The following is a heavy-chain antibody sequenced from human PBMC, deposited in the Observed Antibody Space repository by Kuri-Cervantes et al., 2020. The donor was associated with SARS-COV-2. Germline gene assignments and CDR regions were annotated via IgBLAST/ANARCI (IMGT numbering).Heavy chain of an antibody. CDR3: ARASRLAAPYNYFDYYLDG. CDR1: GGTFSSYA. Sequence: SVKVSCKASGGTFSSYAISWVRQAPGQGLEWMGGIIPIFGTANYAQKFQGRVTITTDESTSTAYMELSSLRSEDTAVYYCARASRLAAPYNYFDYYLDGWGKGTTVTVSS. V-gene: IGHV1-69*05. D-gene: IGHD6-13*01. CDR2: IIPIFGTA. J-gene: IGHJ6*03.